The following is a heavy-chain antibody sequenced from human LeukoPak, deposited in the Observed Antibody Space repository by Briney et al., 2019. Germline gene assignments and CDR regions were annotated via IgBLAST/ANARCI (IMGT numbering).Heavy chain of an antibody. V-gene: IGHV4-34*01. Sequence: PSETLSLTCAVYGGSFSGYYWSWIRQPPGKGLEWIGEINHSGSTNYNPSLKSRVTISVDTSKNQFSLKLSSVTAADTAVYYCARVFKWELYAFDIWGQGTMVTVSS. J-gene: IGHJ3*02. D-gene: IGHD1-26*01. CDR3: ARVFKWELYAFDI. CDR2: INHSGST. CDR1: GGSFSGYY.